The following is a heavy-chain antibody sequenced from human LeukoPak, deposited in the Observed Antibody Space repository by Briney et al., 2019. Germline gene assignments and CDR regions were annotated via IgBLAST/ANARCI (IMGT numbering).Heavy chain of an antibody. Sequence: PGGSLRLSCAASGFTFSSYSMNWVRQAPGKGLQWVAYIRYDGRNKYSADSVKGRFTIYRDNSKSTLYLRMNSLRPEDTAVYYCAKGGSNNWSFDNWGQGTLVTVSS. D-gene: IGHD1-1*01. CDR1: GFTFSSYS. CDR3: AKGGSNNWSFDN. J-gene: IGHJ4*02. CDR2: IRYDGRNK. V-gene: IGHV3-30*02.